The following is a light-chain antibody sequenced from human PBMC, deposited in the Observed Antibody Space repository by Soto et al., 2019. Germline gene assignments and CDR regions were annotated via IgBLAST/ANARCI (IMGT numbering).Light chain of an antibody. CDR1: QSVTNY. V-gene: IGKV3-11*01. Sequence: EIFLTQSPDTLSLSPGERATLSCRASQSVTNYIAWYQQRPGQAPRLLIYDASNRATGVPARFSGSGSGTDFTLTISSLEPEDFAVYYCQQRSNWRITFGQGTRLEIK. CDR3: QQRSNWRIT. CDR2: DAS. J-gene: IGKJ5*01.